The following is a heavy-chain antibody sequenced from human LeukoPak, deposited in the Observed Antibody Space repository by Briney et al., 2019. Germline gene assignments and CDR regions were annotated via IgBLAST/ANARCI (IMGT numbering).Heavy chain of an antibody. Sequence: GGSLRLSCAASGFTFSSYAMSWVRQAPGKGLEWVSAISGSGGSTYYADSVKGRFTISRDNARNSLYLQMNSLRAEDTAVYYCARSGDRAYYYYMDVWGKGTTVTVSS. D-gene: IGHD2-21*02. CDR2: ISGSGGST. CDR1: GFTFSSYA. V-gene: IGHV3-23*01. J-gene: IGHJ6*03. CDR3: ARSGDRAYYYYMDV.